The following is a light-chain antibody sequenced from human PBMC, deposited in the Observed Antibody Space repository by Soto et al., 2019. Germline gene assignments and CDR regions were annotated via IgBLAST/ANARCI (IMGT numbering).Light chain of an antibody. CDR1: SSDVGGYKY. Sequence: QSALTQPASVSGSPGQSITISCTGTSSDVGGYKYVSWYQQHPGKAPKVMIYEVSNRPSGVSKRVSGSKSGNTASLTISGLQAEDEADYYCSSYTSSSTVVFGGGTKLTVL. V-gene: IGLV2-14*01. J-gene: IGLJ2*01. CDR3: SSYTSSSTVV. CDR2: EVS.